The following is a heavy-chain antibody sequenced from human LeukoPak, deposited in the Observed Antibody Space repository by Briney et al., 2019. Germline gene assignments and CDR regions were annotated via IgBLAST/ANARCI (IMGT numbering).Heavy chain of an antibody. V-gene: IGHV1-18*01. Sequence: ASVKVSCKASGYTFTSYGISWVRQAPGQGLEWMGWISAYNGNTNYAQKLQGRVTMTTDTSTSTAYVELRSLRSDDTAVYYCARYDYGDYVFDYWGQGTLVTVSS. D-gene: IGHD4-17*01. CDR3: ARYDYGDYVFDY. CDR2: ISAYNGNT. CDR1: GYTFTSYG. J-gene: IGHJ4*02.